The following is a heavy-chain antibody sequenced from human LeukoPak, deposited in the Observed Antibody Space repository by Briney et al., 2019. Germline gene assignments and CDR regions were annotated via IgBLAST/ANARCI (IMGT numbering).Heavy chain of an antibody. J-gene: IGHJ6*03. CDR3: ARATRWLQFGDYYYYMDV. CDR1: GGTFSSYA. Sequence: VASVKVSCKASGGTFSSYAISWVRQAPGQGLEWMGGIIPIFGTANYAQKFQGRVTITTDESTSTAYMELSSLRSEDTAVYYCARATRWLQFGDYYYYMDVWGKGTTVTVSS. CDR2: IIPIFGTA. V-gene: IGHV1-69*05. D-gene: IGHD5-24*01.